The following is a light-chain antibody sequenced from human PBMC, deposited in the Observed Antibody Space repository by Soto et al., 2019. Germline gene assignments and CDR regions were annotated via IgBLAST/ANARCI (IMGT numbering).Light chain of an antibody. V-gene: IGKV3-20*01. CDR3: QQYGGSPPIT. J-gene: IGKJ5*01. CDR2: GAS. Sequence: EIVLTQSPGTLSLSPGERATLSCRASQSVSSSYLAWYQQKPGQAPRLLIYGASSRATGIPDRFSGSGSGTDFTRTISRLEPEDFAVYYCQQYGGSPPITFGQGKRLEIK. CDR1: QSVSSSY.